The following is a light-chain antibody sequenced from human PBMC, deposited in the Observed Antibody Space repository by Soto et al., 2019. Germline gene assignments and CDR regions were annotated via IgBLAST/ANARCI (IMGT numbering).Light chain of an antibody. J-gene: IGKJ1*01. CDR3: QQYGTTLWT. Sequence: VLTQSPATLSLSPGERATLSCRASQSIHTSLAWYQQKSGKPPRLVIYDSTLRANGVPDRFGGSRSGTEFTLTINSLEPEDFAVYYCQQYGTTLWTFGQGTKAAIK. V-gene: IGKV3-11*01. CDR1: QSIHTS. CDR2: DST.